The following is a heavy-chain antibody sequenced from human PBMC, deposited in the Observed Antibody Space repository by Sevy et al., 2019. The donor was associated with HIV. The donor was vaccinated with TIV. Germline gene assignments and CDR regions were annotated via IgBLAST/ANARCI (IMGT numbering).Heavy chain of an antibody. Sequence: ASVKVSCKASGYTFTSYDVNWVRQATGHGLEWMGWMSPNSGNTGYAQNLQGRVTLTRNTSMGTAYMELTSLTSEDTAVYFCARNYDGSGSYFDFWGQGTLVTVSS. CDR1: GYTFTSYD. V-gene: IGHV1-8*01. J-gene: IGHJ4*02. CDR3: ARNYDGSGSYFDF. D-gene: IGHD3-10*01. CDR2: MSPNSGNT.